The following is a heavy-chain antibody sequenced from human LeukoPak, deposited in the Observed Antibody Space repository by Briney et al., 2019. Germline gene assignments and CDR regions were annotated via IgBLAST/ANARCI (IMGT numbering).Heavy chain of an antibody. CDR3: ATCSGGDCYSILRYFQH. Sequence: PGGSLRLSCAASGFTFSSYSMNWVRQAPGKGLEWVASISSSSSYIYYADSVKGRFTISRDKAKNSLYLQMNSLRAEDTAVYYCATCSGGDCYSILRYFQHWGQGTLGTVSP. J-gene: IGHJ1*01. D-gene: IGHD2-21*02. CDR1: GFTFSSYS. CDR2: ISSSSSYI. V-gene: IGHV3-21*01.